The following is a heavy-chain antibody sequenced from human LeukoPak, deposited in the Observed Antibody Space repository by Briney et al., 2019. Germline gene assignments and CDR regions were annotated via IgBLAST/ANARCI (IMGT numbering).Heavy chain of an antibody. J-gene: IGHJ4*02. CDR2: IYYSGST. CDR1: GGSISSSSYY. Sequence: PSETLSLTCTVSGGSISSSSYYWGWIRQPPGKGLEWIGSIYYSGSTYYNPSLKSRVTISVDTSKNQFSLKLSSVTAADTAVYYCARPIDCSGGSCLKVGFDYWGQGTLVTVSS. D-gene: IGHD2-15*01. CDR3: ARPIDCSGGSCLKVGFDY. V-gene: IGHV4-39*01.